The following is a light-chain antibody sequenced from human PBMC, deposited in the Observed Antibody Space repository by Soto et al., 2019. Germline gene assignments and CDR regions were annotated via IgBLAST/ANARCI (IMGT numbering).Light chain of an antibody. Sequence: DVHMTQSASSLSASVGSRVTIICQASQDITNYLYWYQQKQGRAPRLLLYDASSLETGVPSRFSGSGYGTDFTLTISSRQPEDVATYYCQHYDHLPITFGQGTRLEIK. J-gene: IGKJ5*01. CDR3: QHYDHLPIT. V-gene: IGKV1-33*01. CDR1: QDITNY. CDR2: DAS.